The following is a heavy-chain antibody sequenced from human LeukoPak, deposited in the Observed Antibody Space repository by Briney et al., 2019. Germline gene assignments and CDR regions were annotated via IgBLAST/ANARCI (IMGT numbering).Heavy chain of an antibody. CDR2: IRYDGSNK. D-gene: IGHD3-3*01. J-gene: IGHJ4*02. CDR1: GFTFSSFG. CDR3: AKGIIGVFLEWLLSY. Sequence: PGGSLRLSCAASGFTFSSFGMHWVRQAPGKGLEWISFIRYDGSNKYYADSVKGRFTISRDNSKNTLYLQMNSLRAEDTAVYYCAKGIIGVFLEWLLSYWGQGTLVTVSS. V-gene: IGHV3-30*02.